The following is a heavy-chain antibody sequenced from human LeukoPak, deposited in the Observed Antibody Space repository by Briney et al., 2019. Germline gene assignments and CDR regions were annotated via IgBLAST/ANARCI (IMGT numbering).Heavy chain of an antibody. Sequence: SSETLSLTCTVSGGSINSSTYYWGWIRQPPGKGLEWIGTIYYSGSTYYNPSLKSRVTISVDTSKNQFSLKLSSVTAADTAVYYCARQQPSYYYYMDVWGKGTTVTISS. V-gene: IGHV4-39*01. CDR2: IYYSGST. CDR1: GGSINSSTYY. J-gene: IGHJ6*03. D-gene: IGHD5-18*01. CDR3: ARQQPSYYYYMDV.